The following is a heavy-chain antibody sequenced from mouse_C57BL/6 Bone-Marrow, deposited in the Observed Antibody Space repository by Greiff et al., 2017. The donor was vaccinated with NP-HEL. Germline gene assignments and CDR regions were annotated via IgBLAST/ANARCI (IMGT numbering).Heavy chain of an antibody. D-gene: IGHD2-1*01. V-gene: IGHV5-6*01. CDR2: ISSGGSYT. CDR3: ARHDLLGAMDY. CDR1: GFTFSSYG. Sequence: EVKLMESGGDLVKPGGSLKLSCAASGFTFSSYGMSWVRQTPDKRLEWVATISSGGSYTYYPDSVKGRFTITRDNAKNTLYLQMSSLKSEDTAMYYCARHDLLGAMDYWGQGTSVTVSS. J-gene: IGHJ4*01.